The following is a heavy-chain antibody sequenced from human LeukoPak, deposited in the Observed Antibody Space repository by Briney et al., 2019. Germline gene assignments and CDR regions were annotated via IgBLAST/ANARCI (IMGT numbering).Heavy chain of an antibody. CDR2: IIPIFGTA. J-gene: IGHJ2*01. CDR3: ARSQPLAYFDL. V-gene: IGHV1-69*06. CDR1: GGSFNSYA. Sequence: SVRVSCKASGGSFNSYAISWVRQAPGQGREWMGGIIPIFGTANYAQKFQGRVTITADKSTNTAYMELSSLRSEDTAVYYCARSQPLAYFDLWGRGTLVTVSS.